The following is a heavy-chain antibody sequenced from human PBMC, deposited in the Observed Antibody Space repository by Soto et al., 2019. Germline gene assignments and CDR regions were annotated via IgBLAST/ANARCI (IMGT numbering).Heavy chain of an antibody. Sequence: QVQLVQSGAEVKKPGASVKVSCKASGYTFTNYGLTWVRQAPGQGPEWVGWISAYNGNTHYAQKLQGRVAMTTDTSTSTGYMELRSLSSDDTAVYYCARPQNDILTDSYTNYFDSWGQGTPVTVSS. CDR3: ARPQNDILTDSYTNYFDS. D-gene: IGHD3-9*01. J-gene: IGHJ4*02. V-gene: IGHV1-18*01. CDR1: GYTFTNYG. CDR2: ISAYNGNT.